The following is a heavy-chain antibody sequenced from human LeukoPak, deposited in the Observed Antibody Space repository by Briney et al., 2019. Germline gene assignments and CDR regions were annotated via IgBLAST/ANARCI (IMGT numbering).Heavy chain of an antibody. CDR1: GFTFSSYG. CDR3: ASHSEGGGSYYFDY. Sequence: GGSLRLSCAASGFTFSSYGMHWVRQAPGKGLEWVAVISYDGSNKYYADSVKGRFTISRDNSRNTLYLQMNSLRAEDTAVYYCASHSEGGGSYYFDYWGQGTLVTVSS. J-gene: IGHJ4*02. D-gene: IGHD1-26*01. CDR2: ISYDGSNK. V-gene: IGHV3-30*03.